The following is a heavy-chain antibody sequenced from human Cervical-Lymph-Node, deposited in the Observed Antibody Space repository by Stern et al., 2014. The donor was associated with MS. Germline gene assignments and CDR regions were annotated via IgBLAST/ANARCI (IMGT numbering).Heavy chain of an antibody. Sequence: LQLVESGGGVVPPGRSLRLSCADSGSTFSRSAMHWVRQAPGKGLEWVAAISHEGSNKQYGDSVKGRLAISRDNARNTLSLEIYSLRAEDTAVYYCVRTESFYYYDGMDVWGHGTTVIVSS. J-gene: IGHJ6*02. V-gene: IGHV3-30*09. CDR2: ISHEGSNK. CDR3: VRTESFYYYDGMDV. CDR1: GSTFSRSA.